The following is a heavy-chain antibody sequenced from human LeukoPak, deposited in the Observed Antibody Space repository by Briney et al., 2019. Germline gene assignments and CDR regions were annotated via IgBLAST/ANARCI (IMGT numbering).Heavy chain of an antibody. CDR3: ARVSPITMIDKGFDY. V-gene: IGHV5-51*01. D-gene: IGHD3-22*01. CDR1: GYSFTSYW. J-gene: IGHJ4*02. Sequence: GESLQISCKGSGYSFTSYWIGWVRQMPGKGLEWMGIINPGDSDTRYSPSFQGQVTISADKSISTAYLQWSSLKASDTAMYCCARVSPITMIDKGFDYWGQGTLVTVSS. CDR2: INPGDSDT.